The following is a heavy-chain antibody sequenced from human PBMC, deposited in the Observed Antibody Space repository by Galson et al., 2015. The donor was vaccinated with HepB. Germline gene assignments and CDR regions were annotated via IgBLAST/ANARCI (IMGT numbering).Heavy chain of an antibody. D-gene: IGHD2-21*02. J-gene: IGHJ3*02. CDR2: TRNKANSYTT. CDR3: ARTYCGGDCYSPFDI. CDR1: GFTFSDHF. Sequence: SLRLSCAASGFTFSDHFMDWVRQAPGKGLEWVGRTRNKANSYTTEYAASVKGRFTISRDDSKNSLYLQMNSLKTEDTAVYYCARTYCGGDCYSPFDIWGQGTMVTVTS. V-gene: IGHV3-72*01.